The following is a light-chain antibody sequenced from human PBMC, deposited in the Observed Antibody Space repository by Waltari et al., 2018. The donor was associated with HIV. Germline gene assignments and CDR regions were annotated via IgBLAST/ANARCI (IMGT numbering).Light chain of an antibody. CDR3: SSFPNRDGFYFL. CDR2: EVT. J-gene: IGLJ2*01. Sequence: QSALTQPPSASGSPGQSVTPSCTGTNSDIGTYDYVSWYQQHPGKAPKLVISEVTKRRSVVSDLFSGSRPATTSFLTATGLQAEDEAHSYCSSFPNRDGFYFLVGGGTILTVL. CDR1: NSDIGTYDY. V-gene: IGLV2-8*01.